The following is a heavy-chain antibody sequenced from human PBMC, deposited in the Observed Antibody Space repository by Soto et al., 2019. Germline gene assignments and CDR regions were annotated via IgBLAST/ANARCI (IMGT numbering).Heavy chain of an antibody. V-gene: IGHV1-2*02. CDR2: INPNSGGT. Sequence: QVQLVQSGAEVKKPGASVKVSCKASGYTFTGYYMHWVRQAPGQGLEWMGWINPNSGGTNYAQKFQGRVTMTRDTSLSTAYMELSRLRSDDTAVYYCARDAGSGSSSSWGWFDPWGQGTLVTVSS. D-gene: IGHD6-6*01. J-gene: IGHJ5*02. CDR3: ARDAGSGSSSSWGWFDP. CDR1: GYTFTGYY.